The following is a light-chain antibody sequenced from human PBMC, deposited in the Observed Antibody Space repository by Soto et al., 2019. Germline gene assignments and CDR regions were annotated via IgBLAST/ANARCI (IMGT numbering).Light chain of an antibody. CDR2: DAS. V-gene: IGKV3-20*01. J-gene: IGKJ1*01. CDR1: QSISSSY. CDR3: QQYATSPWT. Sequence: EIVLTQSPGTLSLSPGKRATLSCRASQSISSSYLAWYQQRPGQAPNLLIYDASNRATGIPARFSGSGSGTDFTLTISRLEPEDFAVYYCQQYATSPWTFGQGTKVDIK.